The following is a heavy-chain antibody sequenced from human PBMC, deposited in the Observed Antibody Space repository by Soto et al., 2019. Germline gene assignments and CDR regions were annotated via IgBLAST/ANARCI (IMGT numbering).Heavy chain of an antibody. CDR2: ISGNSGKT. CDR1: GVGLSTYA. CDR3: ALPSCGGDCSSPFDY. Sequence: EVQLLESGGGFVQPGGSLRLSCTASGVGLSTYAISWVRQAPGKGLEWVSVISGNSGKTDYADSVKGRFSISRDKSENTVDLQMNRLRAEDTAVYYCALPSCGGDCSSPFDYWGQGTLVTVS. V-gene: IGHV3-23*01. D-gene: IGHD2-21*02. J-gene: IGHJ4*02.